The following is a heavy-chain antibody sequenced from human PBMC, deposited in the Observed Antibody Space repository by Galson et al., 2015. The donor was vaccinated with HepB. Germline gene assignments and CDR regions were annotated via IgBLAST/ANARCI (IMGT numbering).Heavy chain of an antibody. D-gene: IGHD3-22*01. CDR1: GYTFTSYY. CDR3: ARDKVAQYYYDSSGYSVFDY. V-gene: IGHV1-46*01. Sequence: SVKVSCKASGYTFTSYYTHWVRQAPGQGLEWMGIINPSGGSTSYAQKFQGRVTMTRDTSTSTVYMELSSLRSEDTAVYYCARDKVAQYYYDSSGYSVFDYWGQGTLVTVSS. J-gene: IGHJ4*02. CDR2: INPSGGST.